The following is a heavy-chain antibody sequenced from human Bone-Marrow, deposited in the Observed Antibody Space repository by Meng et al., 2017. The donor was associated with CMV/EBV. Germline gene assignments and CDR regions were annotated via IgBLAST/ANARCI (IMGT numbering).Heavy chain of an antibody. CDR2: ISGSGGST. Sequence: GESLKISCAASGFTFSNAWMSWVRQASGKGLEWVSSISGSGGSTYYADSVKGRFTISRDNSKDMLYLQMSSLRAEDTALYYCAKDASPTYYYESSAYYSRDWGQGTLVTVSS. CDR3: AKDASPTYYYESSAYYSRD. V-gene: IGHV3-23*01. CDR1: GFTFSNAW. D-gene: IGHD3-22*01. J-gene: IGHJ4*02.